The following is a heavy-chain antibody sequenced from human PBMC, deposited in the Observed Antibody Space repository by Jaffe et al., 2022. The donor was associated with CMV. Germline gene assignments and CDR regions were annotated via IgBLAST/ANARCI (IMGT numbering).Heavy chain of an antibody. CDR3: ARGGNYDYVWGSYRDGSHAFDV. CDR1: GGSINGYY. D-gene: IGHD3-16*02. Sequence: QVLLQEPGPGIVKPSETLFLTCTVSGGSINGYYWSWIRQPPGQGLEWIGYVHSSGNTNYNPSVKGRVNISVDTFKNHLFLWLTSLSAADTASYFCARGGNYDYVWGSYRDGSHAFDVWGQGTLVTVSS. J-gene: IGHJ3*01. V-gene: IGHV4-59*01. CDR2: VHSSGNT.